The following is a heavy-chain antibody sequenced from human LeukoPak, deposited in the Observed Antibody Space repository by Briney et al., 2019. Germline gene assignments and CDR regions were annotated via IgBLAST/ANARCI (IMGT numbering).Heavy chain of an antibody. Sequence: SETLSLTCTVSGDSIGYYYWSWIRQPPGKGLEWIGYIYYSGSTNYNPSLKSRVTISVDTSKNQFSLKLSSVTAADTAVYYCARGGSGSGSYYYYMDVWGKGTTVTISS. CDR3: ARGGSGSGSYYYYMDV. D-gene: IGHD3-10*01. V-gene: IGHV4-59*01. CDR2: IYYSGST. J-gene: IGHJ6*03. CDR1: GDSIGYYY.